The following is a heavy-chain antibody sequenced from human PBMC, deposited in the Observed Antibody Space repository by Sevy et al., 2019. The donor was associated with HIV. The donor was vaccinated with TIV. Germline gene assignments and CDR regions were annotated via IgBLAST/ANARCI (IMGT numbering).Heavy chain of an antibody. CDR2: IYSGGST. D-gene: IGHD1-26*01. CDR3: AGRYSGNYYGAFDI. Sequence: GGSLRLSCAASGFTVSSNYMSWVRQAPGKGLEWVSVIYSGGSTYYADSVKGRFTISRDNSKNKLYLQMNSLRDEDTAMYYCAGRYSGNYYGAFDIWGQGTMVTVSS. CDR1: GFTVSSNY. J-gene: IGHJ3*02. V-gene: IGHV3-53*01.